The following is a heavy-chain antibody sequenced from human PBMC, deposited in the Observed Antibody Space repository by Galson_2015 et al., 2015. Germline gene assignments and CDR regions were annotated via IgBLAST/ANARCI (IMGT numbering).Heavy chain of an antibody. Sequence: SLRLSCAASGFTFSDSAMHWVRQASGKGLEWVGRIRRKANNYATEYAASVKGRFTISKEDSKNRAYLQMNSVKTEDTALYYCTSHSPTPGSGRDSGYWGQATLVTVSS. CDR1: GFTFSDSA. J-gene: IGHJ4*02. D-gene: IGHD6-19*01. CDR2: IRRKANNYAT. V-gene: IGHV3-73*01. CDR3: TSHSPTPGSGRDSGY.